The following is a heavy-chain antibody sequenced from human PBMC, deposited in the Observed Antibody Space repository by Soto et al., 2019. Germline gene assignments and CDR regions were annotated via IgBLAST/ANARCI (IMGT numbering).Heavy chain of an antibody. CDR1: DGSFSGYY. Sequence: PSETLSLTCAVHDGSFSGYYWSWIRQPPGKGLEWIGEINHSGGTNYNPSLKSRVTMSVDRSRNQFSLKLNSVTAADTAVYYCARVRREYDNSGPVDYWGQGTLVTVSS. CDR3: ARVRREYDNSGPVDY. V-gene: IGHV4-34*01. D-gene: IGHD3-22*01. J-gene: IGHJ4*02. CDR2: INHSGGT.